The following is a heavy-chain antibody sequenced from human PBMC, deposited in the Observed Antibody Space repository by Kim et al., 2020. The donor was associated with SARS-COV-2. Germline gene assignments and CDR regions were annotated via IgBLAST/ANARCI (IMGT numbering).Heavy chain of an antibody. Sequence: VKGRFTISRENSKNTVYLQMNSLRAEDTAVYYCARDRFTAMAKYYYGMDVWGQGTTVTVSS. J-gene: IGHJ6*02. CDR3: ARDRFTAMAKYYYGMDV. D-gene: IGHD5-18*01. V-gene: IGHV3-30*07.